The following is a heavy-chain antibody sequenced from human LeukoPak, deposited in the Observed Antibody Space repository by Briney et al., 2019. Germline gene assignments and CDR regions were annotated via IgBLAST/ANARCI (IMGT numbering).Heavy chain of an antibody. J-gene: IGHJ4*02. CDR1: GFTFTTFN. D-gene: IGHD4-17*01. CDR3: AGRDYGDYFFDS. Sequence: PGGSLRLSCAASGFTFTTFNMKWVRQSPGKGLEWVSCISSSSDYIYYADSVKGRFTISRDNSRNSLYLQMNSLRAEDTAVYYCAGRDYGDYFFDSWGQGTLVTVSS. CDR2: ISSSSDYI. V-gene: IGHV3-21*01.